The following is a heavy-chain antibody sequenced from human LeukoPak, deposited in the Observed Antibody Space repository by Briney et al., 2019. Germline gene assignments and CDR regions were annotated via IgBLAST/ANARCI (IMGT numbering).Heavy chain of an antibody. CDR2: IWYDGSNK. V-gene: IGHV3-33*01. CDR3: ARELGGYFDY. Sequence: PGRSLRLSCAASGFTFSSCGMHWVRQAPGKGLEWVAVIWYDGSNKYYADSVKGRFTISRDNSKNTLYLQMNSLRAEDTAVYYCARELGGYFDYWGQGTLVTVSS. J-gene: IGHJ4*02. CDR1: GFTFSSCG. D-gene: IGHD3-3*01.